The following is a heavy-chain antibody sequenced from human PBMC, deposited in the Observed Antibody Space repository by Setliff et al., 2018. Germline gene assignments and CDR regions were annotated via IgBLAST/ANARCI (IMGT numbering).Heavy chain of an antibody. D-gene: IGHD1-26*01. Sequence: RASVKVSCKASGYTFTGYYMHWVRQAPGQGLEWMGWINPNSGGTNYAQKFQGRVTMTRDTSTSTAYMELNRLRSDDTAVYYCARTIVGGATRLDYWGLGTLVTVSS. CDR2: INPNSGGT. J-gene: IGHJ4*02. V-gene: IGHV1-2*02. CDR1: GYTFTGYY. CDR3: ARTIVGGATRLDY.